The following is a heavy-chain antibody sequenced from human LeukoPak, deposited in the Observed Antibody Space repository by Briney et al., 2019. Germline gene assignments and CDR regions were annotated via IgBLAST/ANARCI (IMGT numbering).Heavy chain of an antibody. CDR1: GDSVSHNSDA. Sequence: SQTLSLTFAISGDSVSHNSDAWNWLRQSPSRGLEWLGRTYYRSKWYKDFAVSVRSRITINPDTSKNQFSLQLTSVTPEDTAVYYCAGGYRGYDYYFDYWGQGTLVTVSS. D-gene: IGHD5-12*01. J-gene: IGHJ4*02. CDR2: TYYRSKWYK. V-gene: IGHV6-1*01. CDR3: AGGYRGYDYYFDY.